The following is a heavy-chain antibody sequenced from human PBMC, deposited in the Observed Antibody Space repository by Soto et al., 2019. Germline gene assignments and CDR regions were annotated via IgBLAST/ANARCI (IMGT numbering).Heavy chain of an antibody. J-gene: IGHJ4*02. D-gene: IGHD3-16*02. Sequence: EVQLVESGGGLVQPGGSLRLSCAASRFTFSKYWMSWVRQAPGKGPEWVANISPAGSEEFYVGSVKGRFTISRDNAENSLFLQMNSLRAEDTAVYYCARDQGYLDYWGQGAPVTVSS. CDR3: ARDQGYLDY. V-gene: IGHV3-7*01. CDR2: ISPAGSEE. CDR1: RFTFSKYW.